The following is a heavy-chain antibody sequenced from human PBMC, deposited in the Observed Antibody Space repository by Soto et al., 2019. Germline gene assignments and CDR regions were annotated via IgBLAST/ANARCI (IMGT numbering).Heavy chain of an antibody. CDR2: INSDGSST. D-gene: IGHD3-10*01. CDR1: GFTFSSYW. V-gene: IGHV3-74*01. Sequence: EVQLVESGGGLVQPGGSLRLSCAASGFTFSSYWMHWVRQAPGKGLVWVSRINSDGSSTSYADSVKGRFTISRDNAKTTLYLQMNSLRAEDTAVYYCARDRGWFGAVPFDYWGQGTLVTVSS. CDR3: ARDRGWFGAVPFDY. J-gene: IGHJ4*02.